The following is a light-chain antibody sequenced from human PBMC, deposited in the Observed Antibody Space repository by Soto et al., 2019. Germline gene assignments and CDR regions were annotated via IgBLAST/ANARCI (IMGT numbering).Light chain of an antibody. CDR3: QQYGSSPRT. CDR2: GAS. J-gene: IGKJ1*01. Sequence: EIVLTQSPGTLSLSPGERATLSCRASQSVSRCFLAWYQQRPGQAPRLLIHGASSRATGIPDRFSGSGSGTDFTLTISRLEPEDFAVYYCQQYGSSPRTFGQGTKVEIK. CDR1: QSVSRCF. V-gene: IGKV3-20*01.